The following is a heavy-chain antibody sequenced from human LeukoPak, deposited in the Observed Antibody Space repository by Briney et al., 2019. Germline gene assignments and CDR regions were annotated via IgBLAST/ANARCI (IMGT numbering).Heavy chain of an antibody. CDR2: IKQDGSET. J-gene: IGHJ4*02. Sequence: PGGSLRLSCAASRFTLSNYWMSWVRQAPGKGLEWVANIKQDGSETYYVDSVKGRFTISRDNAKNSLSLHMNSLRAEDTAVYYCARQRGSGCLDYWGQGTLVTVSS. CDR3: ARQRGSGCLDY. V-gene: IGHV3-7*01. CDR1: RFTLSNYW. D-gene: IGHD6-19*01.